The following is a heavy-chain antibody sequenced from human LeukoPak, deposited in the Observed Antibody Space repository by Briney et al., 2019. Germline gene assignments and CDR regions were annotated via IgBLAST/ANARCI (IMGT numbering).Heavy chain of an antibody. V-gene: IGHV1-69*01. CDR3: ARDKTPSPWVVPAAIPSGYYYYGMDV. J-gene: IGHJ6*02. D-gene: IGHD2-2*02. Sequence: SVKVSCKASGGTFSSYAISWVRQAPGQGLEWMGGIIPIFGTANYAQKFQGRVTITADESTSTAYMELSSLRSEDTAVYYCARDKTPSPWVVPAAIPSGYYYYGMDVWGQGTTVTVSS. CDR2: IIPIFGTA. CDR1: GGTFSSYA.